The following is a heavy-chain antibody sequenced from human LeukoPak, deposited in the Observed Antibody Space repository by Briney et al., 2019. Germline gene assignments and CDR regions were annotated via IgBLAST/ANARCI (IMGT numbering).Heavy chain of an antibody. CDR1: GFTFSSYW. V-gene: IGHV3-30-3*01. CDR3: ARDRGRLLYGMDV. D-gene: IGHD5-12*01. J-gene: IGHJ6*02. Sequence: GGSLRLSCAASGFTFSSYWMHWVRQAPGKGLEWVAVISYDGSNKYYADSVKGRFTISRDNSKNTLYLQMNSLRAEDTAVYYCARDRGRLLYGMDVWSQGTTVTVSS. CDR2: ISYDGSNK.